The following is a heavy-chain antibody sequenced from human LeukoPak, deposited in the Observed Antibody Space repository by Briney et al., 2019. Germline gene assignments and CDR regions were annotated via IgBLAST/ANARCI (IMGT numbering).Heavy chain of an antibody. Sequence: GGSLRLSCAASGFTFSNYGMNWVRQAPGKGLEWVSYISGSSTIYYADSVKGRFTISRDNVKNSLFLHMNSLRGDDTAVYYCSRRYCTNGVCSFDYWGQGTLVTVSS. CDR3: SRRYCTNGVCSFDY. D-gene: IGHD2-8*01. CDR2: ISGSSTI. V-gene: IGHV3-48*01. J-gene: IGHJ4*02. CDR1: GFTFSNYG.